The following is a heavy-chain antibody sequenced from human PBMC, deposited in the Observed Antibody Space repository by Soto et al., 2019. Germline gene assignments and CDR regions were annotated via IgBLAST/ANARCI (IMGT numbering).Heavy chain of an antibody. J-gene: IGHJ6*03. CDR2: VYYSGST. D-gene: IGHD3-10*01. Sequence: SETLSLTCAVSGGSLSSYYWTWVRQPPGKGLEWIGYVYYSGSTGYNPSLKSRVAMSVDTSKNQLSLKLSSVTAADTAVYYCARDTIKAASGSYYYMDVWGKGTTVTVSS. CDR3: ARDTIKAASGSYYYMDV. V-gene: IGHV4-59*01. CDR1: GGSLSSYY.